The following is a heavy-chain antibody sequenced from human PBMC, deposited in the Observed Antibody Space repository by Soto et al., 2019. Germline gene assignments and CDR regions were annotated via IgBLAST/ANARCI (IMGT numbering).Heavy chain of an antibody. CDR2: ISYDGSNK. Sequence: VGSLRLSCAASGFTFSSYAMHWVRQAPGKGLEWVAVISYDGSNKYYADSVKGRFTISRDNSKNTLYLQMNSLRAEDTAVYYCARETYYYDSSGYYFFFFDYWGQGTLVTVSS. V-gene: IGHV3-30-3*01. CDR1: GFTFSSYA. CDR3: ARETYYYDSSGYYFFFFDY. J-gene: IGHJ4*02. D-gene: IGHD3-22*01.